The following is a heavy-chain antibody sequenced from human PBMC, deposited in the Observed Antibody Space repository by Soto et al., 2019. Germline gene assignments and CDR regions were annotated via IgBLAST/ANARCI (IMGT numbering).Heavy chain of an antibody. J-gene: IGHJ5*02. Sequence: SETLSLTCTVSGASINSGDYYWSWIRQPPGKGLEWIGYIYYSGRTYYNPSLKSRVTISVDTSKNQFSLKLSSVTAADTAVYYCAGFSEVAATEINWFDPWGQGTLVTVSS. D-gene: IGHD2-15*01. V-gene: IGHV4-30-4*01. CDR1: GASINSGDYY. CDR3: AGFSEVAATEINWFDP. CDR2: IYYSGRT.